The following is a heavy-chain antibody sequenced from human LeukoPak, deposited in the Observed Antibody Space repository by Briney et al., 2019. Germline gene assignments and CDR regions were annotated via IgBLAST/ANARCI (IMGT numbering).Heavy chain of an antibody. D-gene: IGHD3-16*02. J-gene: IGHJ4*02. CDR1: GFTFSSYG. CDR3: AIYDYVWGSYRFSPPLFDY. Sequence: PGGSLRLSCAASGFTFSSYGMHWVRQAPGKGLEWVAVIWYDGSNKYYADSVKGRFTISRDNSKNTLYLQMNSLRAEDTAVYYCAIYDYVWGSYRFSPPLFDYWGQGTLVTVSS. CDR2: IWYDGSNK. V-gene: IGHV3-30*02.